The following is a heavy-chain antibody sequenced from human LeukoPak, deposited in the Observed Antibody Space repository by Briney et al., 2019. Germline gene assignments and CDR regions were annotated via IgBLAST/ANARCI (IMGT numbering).Heavy chain of an antibody. Sequence: GGSLRLSCAASGFTFSSYAMMWVRQAPGKGLEWVSAISGSGGSTYYADSVKGRFTISRDNSKNTLYLQMNSLRAEDTAVYYCAKDLGGSYYDSSGNFDYWGQGTLVTVSS. CDR1: GFTFSSYA. J-gene: IGHJ4*02. CDR2: ISGSGGST. D-gene: IGHD3-22*01. V-gene: IGHV3-23*01. CDR3: AKDLGGSYYDSSGNFDY.